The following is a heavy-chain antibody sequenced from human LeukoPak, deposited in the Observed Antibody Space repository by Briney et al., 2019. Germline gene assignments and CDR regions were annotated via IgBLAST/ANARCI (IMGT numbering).Heavy chain of an antibody. Sequence: PSETLSLTCAVYGGSFSGYYWSWIRQPPGKGLEWIGEINHSGSTNYNPSLKSRVTISVDTSKNQFSLKLSSVTAADTAVYYCARPIQIPNYYDSSGYPFDYWGQGTLVTVSS. CDR2: INHSGST. CDR1: GGSFSGYY. V-gene: IGHV4-34*01. CDR3: ARPIQIPNYYDSSGYPFDY. D-gene: IGHD3-22*01. J-gene: IGHJ4*02.